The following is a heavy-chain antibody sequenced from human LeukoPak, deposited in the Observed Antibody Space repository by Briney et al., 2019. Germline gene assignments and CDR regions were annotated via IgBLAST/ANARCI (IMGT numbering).Heavy chain of an antibody. CDR3: AKEGNYYDSSGYHFYFDY. Sequence: GGSLRLSCAASGFTFSSYGMHWVRQAPGKGLEWVAFIRYDGSNKYYADSVKGRFTISRDNSKNTLYLQMNSLRAEDTAVYYCAKEGNYYDSSGYHFYFDYWGQGTLVTVSS. CDR1: GFTFSSYG. J-gene: IGHJ4*02. D-gene: IGHD3-22*01. V-gene: IGHV3-30*02. CDR2: IRYDGSNK.